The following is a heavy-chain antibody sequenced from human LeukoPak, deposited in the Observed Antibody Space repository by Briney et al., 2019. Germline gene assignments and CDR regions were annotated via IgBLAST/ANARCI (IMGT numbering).Heavy chain of an antibody. J-gene: IGHJ4*02. CDR3: ARDLYYYDSSGYYPLDY. CDR2: ISSSSSYI. Sequence: GGSLRLSCAASGFTFSSYSMNWVRQAPGKGLEWVSSISSSSSYIYYAGSVKGRFTISRDNAKNSLYLQMNSLRAEDTAVYYCARDLYYYDSSGYYPLDYWGQGTLVTISS. V-gene: IGHV3-21*01. D-gene: IGHD3-22*01. CDR1: GFTFSSYS.